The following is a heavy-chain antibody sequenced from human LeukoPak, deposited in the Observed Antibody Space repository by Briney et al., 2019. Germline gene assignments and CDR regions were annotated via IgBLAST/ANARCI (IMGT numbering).Heavy chain of an antibody. D-gene: IGHD3-16*01. J-gene: IGHJ4*02. CDR1: VDSISDYY. Sequence: SETLSLTCTVSVDSISDYYRGWIRQPPGKGLEWIGYFYNSGRSTYNPSLKRRVTISADTSKNHFSLKLNTVPTADTAVYYCTRGAGWLIDYWGQGILVTVSS. V-gene: IGHV4-59*01. CDR3: TRGAGWLIDY. CDR2: FYNSGRS.